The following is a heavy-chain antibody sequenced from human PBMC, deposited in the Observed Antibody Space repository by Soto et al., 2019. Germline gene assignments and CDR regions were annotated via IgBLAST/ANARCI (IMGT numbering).Heavy chain of an antibody. V-gene: IGHV1-69*06. CDR1: GGTFSSYA. Sequence: QVQLVQSGAEVKKPGSSVKVSCKASGGTFSSYAISWVRQAPGQGLEWMGGIIPIFGTANYAQKFQGRVTITADKATSTAYMELSSLRSEDTAVYYCARAPTITMVRASGMDVWGQGTTVTVSS. D-gene: IGHD3-10*01. CDR3: ARAPTITMVRASGMDV. CDR2: IIPIFGTA. J-gene: IGHJ6*02.